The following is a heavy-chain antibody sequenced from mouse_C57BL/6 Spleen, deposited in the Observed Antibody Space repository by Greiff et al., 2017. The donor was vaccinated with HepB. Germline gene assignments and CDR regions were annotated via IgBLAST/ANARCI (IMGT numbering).Heavy chain of an antibody. V-gene: IGHV2-2*01. J-gene: IGHJ4*01. Sequence: QVQLQQSGPGLVQPSQSLSITCTVSGFSLTSYGVHWVRQSPGKGLEWLGVIWSGGSTDYNAAFISRLSISKDNSKSQVFFKMNSLQADDTAIYYCARNGNYGSSLYAMDYWGQGTSVTVSS. D-gene: IGHD1-1*01. CDR3: ARNGNYGSSLYAMDY. CDR2: IWSGGST. CDR1: GFSLTSYG.